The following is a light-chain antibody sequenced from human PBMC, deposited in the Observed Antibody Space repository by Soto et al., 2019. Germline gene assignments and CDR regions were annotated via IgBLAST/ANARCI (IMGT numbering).Light chain of an antibody. Sequence: QSALTQPASVSGPPGQSITIPCTGTSSDVGGYNYVTWYQQHPGKAPKLLIYEVDSRPSGVSNRFSGSKSGNTASLTISGLQAEDEADYYCSSYAVTSPYVFGTGTKLTVL. CDR2: EVD. CDR1: SSDVGGYNY. V-gene: IGLV2-14*01. CDR3: SSYAVTSPYV. J-gene: IGLJ1*01.